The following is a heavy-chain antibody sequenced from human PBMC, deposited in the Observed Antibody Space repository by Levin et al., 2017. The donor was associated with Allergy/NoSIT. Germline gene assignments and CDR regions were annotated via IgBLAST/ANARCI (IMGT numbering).Heavy chain of an antibody. CDR1: GFTFSSYA. D-gene: IGHD2-8*01. V-gene: IGHV3-23*01. Sequence: PGGSLRLSCAASGFTFSSYAMSWVRQAPGKGLEWVSVISGSGGSTYYAGSVKGRFTISRDNSKDTLYLQMNSLRAEDTAVYYCAKDRKLMVHYDAFDIWGQGTMVTVSS. J-gene: IGHJ3*02. CDR2: ISGSGGST. CDR3: AKDRKLMVHYDAFDI.